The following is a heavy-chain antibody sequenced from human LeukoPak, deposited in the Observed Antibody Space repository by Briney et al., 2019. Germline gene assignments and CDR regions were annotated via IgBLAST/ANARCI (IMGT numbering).Heavy chain of an antibody. D-gene: IGHD4-23*01. CDR2: FDPEDGET. CDR3: ATDLTVASLGAQ. V-gene: IGHV1-24*01. J-gene: IGHJ4*02. CDR1: GYTLTELS. Sequence: ASVKVSCKVSGYTLTELSLHWVRQAPGKGLEWMGGFDPEDGETIYAQKFQGRVTMTEDTSTDTAYMELSSLRSEDTAVYYCATDLTVASLGAQWGQGTLVTVSS.